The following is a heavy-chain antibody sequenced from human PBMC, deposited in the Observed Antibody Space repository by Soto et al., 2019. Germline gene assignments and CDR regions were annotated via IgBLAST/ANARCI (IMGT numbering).Heavy chain of an antibody. Sequence: GGSLRLSCAASGFTFSSYGMHWVRQAPGKGLEWVAVISYDGSNKYYADSVKGRFTISRDNSKNTLYLQMNSLRAEDTAVYYCAKDGGYRIAAGGPETYFDYWGQGTLVTVS. D-gene: IGHD6-13*01. CDR1: GFTFSSYG. J-gene: IGHJ4*02. CDR2: ISYDGSNK. CDR3: AKDGGYRIAAGGPETYFDY. V-gene: IGHV3-30*18.